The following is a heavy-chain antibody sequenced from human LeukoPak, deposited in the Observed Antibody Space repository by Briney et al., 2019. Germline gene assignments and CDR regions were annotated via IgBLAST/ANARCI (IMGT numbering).Heavy chain of an antibody. D-gene: IGHD2-15*01. CDR2: INHSGST. CDR1: GGSFSGYY. V-gene: IGHV4-34*01. Sequence: SETLSLTCAVYGGSFSGYYWSWIRQPPGKGLEWIGEINHSGSTNYIPSLKSRVTISVDTSKNQFSLKLSSVTAADTAVYYCARHRCSGGSCWNEGDFDPWGQGTLVTVSS. CDR3: ARHRCSGGSCWNEGDFDP. J-gene: IGHJ5*02.